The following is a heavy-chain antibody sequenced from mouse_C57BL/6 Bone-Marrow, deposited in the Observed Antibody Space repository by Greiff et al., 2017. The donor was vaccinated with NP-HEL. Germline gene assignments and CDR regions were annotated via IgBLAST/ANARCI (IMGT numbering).Heavy chain of an antibody. CDR1: GFSLTSYG. V-gene: IGHV2-5*01. J-gene: IGHJ4*01. Sequence: VQLQQSGPGLVQPSQSLSITCTVSGFSLTSYGVHWVRQSPGKGLEWLGVIWRGGSTDYNAAFMSRLSITKDTSKSQVFFKMNSLQADDTAIYYCAKNYYGSSRYYAMDYWGQGTSVTVSS. D-gene: IGHD1-1*01. CDR2: IWRGGST. CDR3: AKNYYGSSRYYAMDY.